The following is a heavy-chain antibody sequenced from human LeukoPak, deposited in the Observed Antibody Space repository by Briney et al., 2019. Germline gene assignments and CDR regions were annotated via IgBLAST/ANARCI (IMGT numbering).Heavy chain of an antibody. J-gene: IGHJ4*02. CDR2: IYTSGST. D-gene: IGHD2-2*01. V-gene: IGHV4-4*07. CDR3: ARVTFPGVVPAAFDY. Sequence: PSETLSLTCTVSGGSISSYYRSWIRQPAGKGLEWVGRIYTSGSTNYNPSPKSRVTMSVDTSKNQFSLKLSSVTAADTAVYYCARVTFPGVVPAAFDYWGQGTLVTVSS. CDR1: GGSISSYY.